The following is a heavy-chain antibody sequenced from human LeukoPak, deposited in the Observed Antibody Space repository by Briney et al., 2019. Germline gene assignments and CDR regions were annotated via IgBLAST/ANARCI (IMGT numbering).Heavy chain of an antibody. CDR3: ARDRFGPYYGMDV. CDR2: IKQDGSEK. D-gene: IGHD3/OR15-3a*01. Sequence: PGGSLRLSCAASGFIFSTYWMSWVRQAPGEGLECVANIKQDGSEKYYADSVKGRFTISRDNARNSLYPQMDSLRAEDTAVYYCARDRFGPYYGMDVWGQGTTVIVSS. CDR1: GFIFSTYW. V-gene: IGHV3-7*03. J-gene: IGHJ6*02.